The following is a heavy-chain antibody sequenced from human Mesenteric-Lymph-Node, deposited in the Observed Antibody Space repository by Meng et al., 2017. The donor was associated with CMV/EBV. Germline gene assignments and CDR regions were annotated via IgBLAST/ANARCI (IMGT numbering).Heavy chain of an antibody. Sequence: SVKVSCKASGGTFSSYTISWVRQAPGQGLEWMGRIIPILGIANYAQKFQGRVTITADKSTSTAYMELSSLRSEDTAVYYCASSSSSPSGWFDPWGQETLVTVSS. D-gene: IGHD6-6*01. CDR1: GGTFSSYT. CDR3: ASSSSSPSGWFDP. J-gene: IGHJ5*02. V-gene: IGHV1-69*02. CDR2: IIPILGIA.